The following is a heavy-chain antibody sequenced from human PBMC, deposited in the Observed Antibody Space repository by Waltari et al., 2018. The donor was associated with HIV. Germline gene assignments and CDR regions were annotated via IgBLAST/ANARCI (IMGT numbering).Heavy chain of an antibody. D-gene: IGHD3-10*01. CDR3: ARGGFYGSGSKVN. Sequence: EVQLVASGGGLVQPGGSLRLSCAASGFTFSSFWMSWVRLGPGKGLEWVANKKQDGSEKYYVDSGNGRFTISRDNAENSLYLQMNSLRAEDTAVYYCARGGFYGSGSKVNWGQGTLVTVSS. J-gene: IGHJ4*02. CDR2: KKQDGSEK. V-gene: IGHV3-7*04. CDR1: GFTFSSFW.